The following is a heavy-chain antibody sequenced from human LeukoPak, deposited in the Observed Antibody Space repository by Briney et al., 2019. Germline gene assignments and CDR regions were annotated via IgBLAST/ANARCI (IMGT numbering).Heavy chain of an antibody. J-gene: IGHJ5*02. CDR2: INPSGGST. CDR1: GYTFTSYY. CDR3: AGSTGSLSSFDP. Sequence: ASVKVSCKASGYTFTSYYMHWVRQAPGQGLEWMGIINPSGGSTSYAQKFQGRVTMTRNTSTSTVYMELSSLRSEDTAVYYCAGSTGSLSSFDPWGQGTLVTVSS. D-gene: IGHD3-10*01. V-gene: IGHV1-46*01.